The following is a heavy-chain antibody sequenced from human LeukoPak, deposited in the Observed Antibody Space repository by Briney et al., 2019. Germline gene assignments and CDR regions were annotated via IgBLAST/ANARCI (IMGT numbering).Heavy chain of an antibody. V-gene: IGHV4-30-2*01. Sequence: AQTLSLTCAASGVSISSGDYSWSWIRQPPGKGLEWIGHISHSGSTHDNPSLNSRVTFSADLSKKQFPLKLSSGTAVGTAVYYCARVSCSRTTCYPHRHFDHWGQGPLVSVSS. CDR1: GVSISSGDYS. J-gene: IGHJ4*02. CDR2: ISHSGST. D-gene: IGHD2-2*01. CDR3: ARVSCSRTTCYPHRHFDH.